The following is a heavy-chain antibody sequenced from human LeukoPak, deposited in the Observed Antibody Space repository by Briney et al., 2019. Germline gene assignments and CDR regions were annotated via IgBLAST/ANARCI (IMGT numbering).Heavy chain of an antibody. V-gene: IGHV3-7*03. CDR2: IKPDGSDK. CDR3: ARLQSPDSPLDI. J-gene: IGHJ3*02. D-gene: IGHD5-24*01. Sequence: PGGSLRLSCTASGFTFRNYWMNWVRQAPRKGLEWVANIKPDGSDKRYVDSVKGRFTISRDNAKNSLFLQMDTLRAEDTAVYYCARLQSPDSPLDIWGQGTMVTVSS. CDR1: GFTFRNYW.